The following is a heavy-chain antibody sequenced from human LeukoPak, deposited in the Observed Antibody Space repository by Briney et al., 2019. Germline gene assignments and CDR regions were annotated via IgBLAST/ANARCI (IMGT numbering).Heavy chain of an antibody. CDR2: INHSGST. Sequence: SETLSLTCAVYGGSFSGYYCGWIRQPPGKGLGWIGEINHSGSTNYNPSLKRRVTISVDTSKNQFSLKLSCVTAADTAVYYCERGSLVRGVITTRIGWFDPWGQGTLVTVSS. CDR3: ERGSLVRGVITTRIGWFDP. D-gene: IGHD3-10*01. V-gene: IGHV4-34*01. CDR1: GGSFSGYY. J-gene: IGHJ5*02.